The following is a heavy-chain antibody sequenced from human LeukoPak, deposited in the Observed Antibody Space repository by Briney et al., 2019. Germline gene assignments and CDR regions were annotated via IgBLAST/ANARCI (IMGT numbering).Heavy chain of an antibody. CDR1: GFIFSTYG. D-gene: IGHD3-10*01. CDR2: IRNDGSDK. CDR3: AKDPNEWFGDFYYYYMDV. Sequence: PGGSLRLSCAASGFIFSTYGMHWVRQAPGKGLEWVAFIRNDGSDKYYAVSVKGRFTISRDNSKNTLYLQMNSLRAEDTAVYYCAKDPNEWFGDFYYYYMDVWGKGTTVTVSS. J-gene: IGHJ6*03. V-gene: IGHV3-30*02.